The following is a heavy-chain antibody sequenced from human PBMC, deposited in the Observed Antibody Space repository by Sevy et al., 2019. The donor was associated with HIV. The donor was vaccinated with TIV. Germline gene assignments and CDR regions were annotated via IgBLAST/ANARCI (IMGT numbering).Heavy chain of an antibody. CDR1: GYTFSDYY. CDR3: ARQSAYHFYGMDV. J-gene: IGHJ6*02. CDR2: INPNSGGT. V-gene: IGHV1-2*02. D-gene: IGHD3-16*01. Sequence: ASVKVSCKASGYTFSDYYIHWVRQAPGQGLEWMGWINPNSGGTNYAQKFQGRVTMTRDKSITTAYMELSRMRSDDTAVYYCARQSAYHFYGMDVWGQGTTVTVSS.